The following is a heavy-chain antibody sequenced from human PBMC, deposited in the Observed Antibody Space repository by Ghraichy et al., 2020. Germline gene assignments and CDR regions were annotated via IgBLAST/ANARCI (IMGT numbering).Heavy chain of an antibody. CDR1: GFTFSSYW. D-gene: IGHD3-3*01. V-gene: IGHV3-7*01. CDR3: AREVRFLEWLLSPYFDY. CDR2: IKQDGSEK. J-gene: IGHJ4*02. Sequence: GGSLRLSCAASGFTFSSYWMSWVRQAPGKGLEWVANIKQDGSEKYYVDSVKGRFTISRDNAKNSLYLQMNSLRAEDTAVYYCAREVRFLEWLLSPYFDYWGQGTLVTVSS.